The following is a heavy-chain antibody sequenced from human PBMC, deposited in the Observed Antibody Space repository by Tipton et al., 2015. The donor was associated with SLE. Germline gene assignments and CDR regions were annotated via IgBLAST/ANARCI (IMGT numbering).Heavy chain of an antibody. CDR2: IYYSGST. D-gene: IGHD3-22*01. CDR1: GGSISSYY. V-gene: IGHV4-59*07. Sequence: TLSLTCTVSGGSISSYYWSWIRQPPGKGLEWIGYIYYSGSTKYNPSLKSRVTISVDTSKNQFSLKLSSVTAADTAVYYCASLYYDSNRGDYWGQGTLVTVSS. J-gene: IGHJ4*02. CDR3: ASLYYDSNRGDY.